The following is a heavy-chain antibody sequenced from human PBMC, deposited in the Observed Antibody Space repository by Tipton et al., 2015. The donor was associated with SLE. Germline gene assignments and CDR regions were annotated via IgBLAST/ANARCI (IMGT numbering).Heavy chain of an antibody. CDR1: GGSISSYY. V-gene: IGHV4-59*01. D-gene: IGHD5-12*01. J-gene: IGHJ4*02. CDR3: ASSKRGPGYGGYFDY. Sequence: TLSLTCTVSGGSISSYYWSWIRQPPGKGLEWIGYIYYSGSTNYSPSLKSRVTISVDTSKNQFSLKLSSVTAADTAVYYCASSKRGPGYGGYFDYWGQGTLVTVSS. CDR2: IYYSGST.